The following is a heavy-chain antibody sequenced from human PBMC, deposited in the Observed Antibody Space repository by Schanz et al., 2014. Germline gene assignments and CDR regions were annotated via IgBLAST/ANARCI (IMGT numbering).Heavy chain of an antibody. CDR1: GGSISSGVW. CDR2: IFHSGTT. D-gene: IGHD5-12*01. Sequence: QVQLQESGPGLVKPSGTLSLTCVVSGGSISSGVWWTWARQSPGKGLKWIGEIFHSGTTNYNPSLERRVTISVDKSKNQFSLILSSMTAADTAVYYCARAEINSGYARYYYGMDVWGQGTTVTVSS. CDR3: ARAEINSGYARYYYGMDV. J-gene: IGHJ6*02. V-gene: IGHV4-4*02.